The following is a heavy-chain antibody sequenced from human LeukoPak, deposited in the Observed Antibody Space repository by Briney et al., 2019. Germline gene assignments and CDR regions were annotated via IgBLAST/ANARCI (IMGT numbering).Heavy chain of an antibody. J-gene: IGHJ3*02. CDR1: GYTFTSYA. Sequence: ASVKVSCKASGYTFTSYAINWVRQATGQGLEWMGWINPISGYTGYAQKFQGRVTMTGDTSISTAYMELSSLRSEDAAVYYCARGNRLYISSWSSLAFDIWGQGTMVTVSS. CDR3: ARGNRLYISSWSSLAFDI. V-gene: IGHV1-8*01. CDR2: INPISGYT. D-gene: IGHD6-13*01.